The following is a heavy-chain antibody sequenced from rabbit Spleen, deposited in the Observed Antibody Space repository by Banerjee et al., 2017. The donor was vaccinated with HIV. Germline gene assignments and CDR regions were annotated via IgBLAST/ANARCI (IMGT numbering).Heavy chain of an antibody. D-gene: IGHD8-1*01. J-gene: IGHJ6*01. CDR3: ARDTGSSFSSYGMDL. V-gene: IGHV1S45*01. Sequence: QEQLVESGGGLVKPGASLTLTCTASGFSFSSSYDMCWVRQAPGKGLEWIGCIYTGNGKTYYASWAKGRFTISKSSSTTVTLQMTRLTAADTATYFCARDTGSSFSSYGMDLWGPGTLVTVS. CDR2: IYTGNGKT. CDR1: GFSFSSSYD.